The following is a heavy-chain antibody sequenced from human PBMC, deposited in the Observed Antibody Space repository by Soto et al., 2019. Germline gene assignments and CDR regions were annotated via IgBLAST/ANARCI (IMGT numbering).Heavy chain of an antibody. CDR2: INAGNGNT. V-gene: IGHV1-3*01. CDR3: AILLLWFGESAERNDW. Sequence: AASVKVSCKASGYTFTSYAMHWVRQAPGQRLEWMGWINAGNGNTKYSQKFQGRVTITRDTSASTAYMELSSLRSEDTAVYYCAILLLWFGESAERNDWWGQGTLVTVSS. D-gene: IGHD3-10*01. CDR1: GYTFTSYA. J-gene: IGHJ4*02.